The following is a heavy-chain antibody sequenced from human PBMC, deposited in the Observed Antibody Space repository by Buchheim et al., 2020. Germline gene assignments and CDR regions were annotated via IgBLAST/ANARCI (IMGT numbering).Heavy chain of an antibody. D-gene: IGHD3-22*01. J-gene: IGHJ4*02. Sequence: QVQLVESGGGVVQPGRSLRLSCAASGFTFSSYAMHWVRQAPGKGLEWVAVISYDGSNKYYADSVKGRFTISRDNSKNTLYLQMNSLRAEDTAVYYCAKSAVITLDYWGQGTL. V-gene: IGHV3-30-3*01. CDR1: GFTFSSYA. CDR3: AKSAVITLDY. CDR2: ISYDGSNK.